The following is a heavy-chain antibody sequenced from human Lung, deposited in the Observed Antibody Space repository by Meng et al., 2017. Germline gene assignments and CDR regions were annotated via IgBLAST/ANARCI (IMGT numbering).Heavy chain of an antibody. Sequence: EVQVVGSGGGFVPPGVSLRLSCAASGFTFTEHWRHWVRQGPGKGLVWVSRINRDGTKPTYADSVKGRFTISRDNAKNTLYLQMNNLRAEDTAFYYCTNDRLNHWGQGALVTVSS. CDR3: TNDRLNH. D-gene: IGHD1-1*01. V-gene: IGHV3-74*01. CDR1: GFTFTEHW. J-gene: IGHJ1*01. CDR2: INRDGTKP.